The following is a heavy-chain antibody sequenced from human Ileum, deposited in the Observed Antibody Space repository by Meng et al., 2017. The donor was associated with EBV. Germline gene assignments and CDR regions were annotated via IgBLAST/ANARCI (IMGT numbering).Heavy chain of an antibody. CDR2: IITISETT. Sequence: LVRCGGEVQRPRSPAKVSCKAFGGTLITYTVSWVGQAPGQGLEWMGRIITISETTKYAQKFQGRVTIIADRSTNTVYMELSSLRSDDTAVYYCSRGGDSSGWYWYFDFWGQGTLVTVSS. J-gene: IGHJ4*02. D-gene: IGHD6-19*01. CDR3: SRGGDSSGWYWYFDF. V-gene: IGHV1-69*06. CDR1: GGTLITYT.